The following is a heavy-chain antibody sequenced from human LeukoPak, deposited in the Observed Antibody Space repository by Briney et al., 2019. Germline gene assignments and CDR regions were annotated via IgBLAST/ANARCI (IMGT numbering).Heavy chain of an antibody. CDR3: ASAYYGDYVWFDP. CDR2: INHSGST. V-gene: IGHV4-38-2*02. Sequence: SETLSLICTVSGYSISSGYYWGWIRQPPGKGLEWIGEINHSGSTNYNPSLKSRVTISVDTSKNQFSLKLSSVTAADTAVYYCASAYYGDYVWFDPWGQGTLVTVSS. CDR1: GYSISSGYY. D-gene: IGHD4-17*01. J-gene: IGHJ5*02.